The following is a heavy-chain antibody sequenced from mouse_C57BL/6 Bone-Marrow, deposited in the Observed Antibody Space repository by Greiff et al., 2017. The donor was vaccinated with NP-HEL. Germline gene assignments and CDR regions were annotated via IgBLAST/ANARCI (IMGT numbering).Heavy chain of an antibody. J-gene: IGHJ4*01. CDR1: GYTFTSYW. CDR2: IDPSDSYT. Sequence: QVQLQQPGAELVKPGASVKLSCKASGYTFTSYWMQWVKQRPGQGLEWIGEIDPSDSYTNYNQKIKGKATLTVDTSSSTAYMQLSSLTYDDSAVYYCARGGWTSWGQGTSVTVSS. V-gene: IGHV1-50*01. CDR3: ARGGWTS.